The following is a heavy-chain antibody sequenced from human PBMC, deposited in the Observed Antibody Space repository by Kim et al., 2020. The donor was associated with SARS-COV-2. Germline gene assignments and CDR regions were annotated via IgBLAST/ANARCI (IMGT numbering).Heavy chain of an antibody. J-gene: IGHJ4*02. V-gene: IGHV3-21*01. D-gene: IGHD2-8*01. Sequence: AKSRRGRFTISRDNAKNSLYQQMNSLRADDTAIYYCISDSYCTNGVCCDYWGQGTLVTVSS. CDR3: ISDSYCTNGVCCDY.